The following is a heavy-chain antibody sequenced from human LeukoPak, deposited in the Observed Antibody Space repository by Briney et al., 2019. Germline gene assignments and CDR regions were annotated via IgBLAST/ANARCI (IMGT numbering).Heavy chain of an antibody. CDR1: GGSISSSSYY. CDR3: ARQGGSYYTPFDS. CDR2: IYYSGST. Sequence: PSETLSLTCTVSGGSISSSSYYWGWIRQHPGKGLEWIGNIYYSGSTYYSPSLRSRVTISVDTSKNQFSLKLNSVTAADTAVYYCARQGGSYYTPFDSWGQGTLVTVSS. J-gene: IGHJ4*02. V-gene: IGHV4-39*01. D-gene: IGHD1-26*01.